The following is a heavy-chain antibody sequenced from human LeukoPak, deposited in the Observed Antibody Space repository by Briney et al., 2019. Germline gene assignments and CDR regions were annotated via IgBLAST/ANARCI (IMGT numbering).Heavy chain of an antibody. CDR3: ARINTYCSSTSCYVWFDP. CDR2: IYYSGST. J-gene: IGHJ5*02. CDR1: GGSISSYY. V-gene: IGHV4-59*01. Sequence: KTSETLSLTCTVSGGSISSYYWSWIRQPPGKGLEWIGYIYYSGSTNYNPSLKSRVTISVDTSKNQFSLKLSSVTAADTAVYYCARINTYCSSTSCYVWFDPWGQGTLVTVSS. D-gene: IGHD2-2*01.